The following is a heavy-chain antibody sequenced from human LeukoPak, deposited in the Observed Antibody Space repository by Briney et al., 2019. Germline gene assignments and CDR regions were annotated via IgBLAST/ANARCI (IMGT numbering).Heavy chain of an antibody. CDR1: GGTFSSYA. CDR2: IIPIFGTA. CDR3: ARNTPYDSSGYYGDY. V-gene: IGHV1-69*05. Sequence: GSSVKVSCKASGGTFSSYAISWVRQAPGQGLEWMGGIIPIFGTANYAHKFQGRVTITTDESTSTAYMELSSLRSEDTAVYYCARNTPYDSSGYYGDYWGQGTLVTVSS. D-gene: IGHD3-22*01. J-gene: IGHJ4*02.